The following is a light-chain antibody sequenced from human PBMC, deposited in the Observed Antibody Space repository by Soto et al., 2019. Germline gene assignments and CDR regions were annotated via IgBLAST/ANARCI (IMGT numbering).Light chain of an antibody. J-gene: IGKJ4*01. CDR3: QHSYSAPLT. V-gene: IGKV1-39*01. Sequence: DIQITQSPSSLSASVGGRVTITCRASQSISNYFNWYQQKPGKAPKLLIYAASSLQSGVPSRFSGSGSGTDFTLTISSMQPEHFANYYCQHSYSAPLTFGGGTKVDIK. CDR2: AAS. CDR1: QSISNY.